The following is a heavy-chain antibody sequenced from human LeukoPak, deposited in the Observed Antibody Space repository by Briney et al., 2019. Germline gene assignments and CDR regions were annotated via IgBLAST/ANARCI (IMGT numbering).Heavy chain of an antibody. CDR1: GYTFTGYY. CDR2: INPNSGGT. V-gene: IGHV1-2*02. J-gene: IGHJ4*02. Sequence: ASVKVSCKASGYTFTGYYMHWVRQAPGQGLEWMGWINPNSGGTNYAQKFQGRVTMTRDTSISTAYMELSRLRSDDTAVYYCARGLSYYYDSSGYPPGYWGQGTLVTVSS. CDR3: ARGLSYYYDSSGYPPGY. D-gene: IGHD3-22*01.